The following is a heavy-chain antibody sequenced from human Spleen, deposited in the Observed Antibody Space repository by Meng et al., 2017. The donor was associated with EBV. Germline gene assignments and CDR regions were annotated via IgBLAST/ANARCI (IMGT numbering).Heavy chain of an antibody. D-gene: IGHD3-16*02. Sequence: LQLQESGPGLVKPSETLSLTCTVSGGSISSSSYYWGWIRQPPGKGLEWIGSIYYSGSTYYNPSLKSRVTISVDTSKNQFSLKLSSVTAADTAVYYCARHYDYIWGSYPLGDYWGQGTLVTVSS. CDR1: GGSISSSSYY. J-gene: IGHJ4*02. CDR2: IYYSGST. CDR3: ARHYDYIWGSYPLGDY. V-gene: IGHV4-39*01.